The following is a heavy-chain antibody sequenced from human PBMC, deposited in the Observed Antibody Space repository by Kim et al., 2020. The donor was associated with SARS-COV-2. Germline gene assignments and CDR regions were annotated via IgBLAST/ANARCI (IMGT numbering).Heavy chain of an antibody. V-gene: IGHV1-46*01. D-gene: IGHD1-7*01. J-gene: IGHJ6*02. CDR3: ARRASYDWKYAGYYYYGMDV. CDR2: INPSGGST. Sequence: ASVKVSCKASGYTFTSYYMHWVRQAPGQGLEWMGIINPSGGSTSYAQKFQGRVTMTRDTSTSTVYMELSNLRSEDTAVYYCARRASYDWKYAGYYYYGMDVWGQGTTVTVSS. CDR1: GYTFTSYY.